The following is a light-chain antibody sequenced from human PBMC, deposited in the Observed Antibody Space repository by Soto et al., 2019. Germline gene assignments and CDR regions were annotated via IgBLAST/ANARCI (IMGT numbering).Light chain of an antibody. CDR3: GTWDNSLTAVA. CDR1: SSNIGNNY. V-gene: IGLV1-51*02. J-gene: IGLJ2*01. CDR2: END. Sequence: QSMLTQPPSVSAAPGQKVTISCSGSSSNIGNNYVAWYQQLPGTAPKLLIYENDKRPSGIPDRFSGSKSGTSATLGITGLQTGDEADYYCGTWDNSLTAVAFGGGTKLTVL.